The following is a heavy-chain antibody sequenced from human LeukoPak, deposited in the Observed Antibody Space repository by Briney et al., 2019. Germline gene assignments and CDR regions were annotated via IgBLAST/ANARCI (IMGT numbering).Heavy chain of an antibody. D-gene: IGHD3/OR15-3a*01. Sequence: SETLSLTCSVSGGSISDHYWSWIRQPPGKGLEWIAYIYYNEAPNYNPSLNARVTMSLDMSKNQFSLRLTPVTAADTAVYYCARGHYDLAPWGQGIQVTVSS. CDR1: GGSISDHY. CDR3: ARGHYDLAP. J-gene: IGHJ5*02. CDR2: IYYNEAP. V-gene: IGHV4-59*08.